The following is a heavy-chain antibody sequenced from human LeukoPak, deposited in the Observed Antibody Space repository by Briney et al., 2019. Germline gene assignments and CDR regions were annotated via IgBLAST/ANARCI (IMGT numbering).Heavy chain of an antibody. CDR1: GYTFTSYD. V-gene: IGHV1-8*01. D-gene: IGHD1-26*01. J-gene: IGHJ4*02. CDR3: ARGGPGAAYFDY. Sequence: ASVKASCKASGYTFTSYDINWVRQATGQGLEWMGWMNPNSGNTGYAQKFQGRVTMTRNTSISTAYMELSSQRSEDTAVYYCARGGPGAAYFDYWGQETLVTVSS. CDR2: MNPNSGNT.